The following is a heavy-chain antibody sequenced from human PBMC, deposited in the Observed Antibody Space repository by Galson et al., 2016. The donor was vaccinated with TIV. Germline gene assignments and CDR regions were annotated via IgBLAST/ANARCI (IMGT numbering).Heavy chain of an antibody. CDR2: IYPGDSDT. CDR1: GYRFSHSW. CDR3: ARHGYDFWNGQDYFFYGMDV. V-gene: IGHV5-51*01. J-gene: IGHJ6*02. D-gene: IGHD3-3*01. Sequence: QSGAEVRKPGGSLKISCKTSGYRFSHSWIGWVRQKPGKGLEWVGHIYPGDSDTRYSPYFQGHVPIPADTSLHTAYLPWGSLKASDTAIYYCARHGYDFWNGQDYFFYGMDVWGQGTTVTVSS.